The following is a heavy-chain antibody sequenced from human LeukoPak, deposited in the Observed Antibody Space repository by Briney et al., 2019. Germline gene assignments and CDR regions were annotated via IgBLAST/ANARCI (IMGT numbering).Heavy chain of an antibody. J-gene: IGHJ5*02. CDR2: INPSGGST. V-gene: IGHV1-46*01. CDR3: ARGYCSSTSCYAWFDP. D-gene: IGHD2-2*01. CDR1: GYTFTLYY. Sequence: ASVKVSCKASGYTFTLYYIHWVRQTPGQGLEWMGTINPSGGSTHYAQRFQGRVTMTRDTSTSTVDMELSSLRSEDTAVYYCARGYCSSTSCYAWFDPWGQGTLVTVSS.